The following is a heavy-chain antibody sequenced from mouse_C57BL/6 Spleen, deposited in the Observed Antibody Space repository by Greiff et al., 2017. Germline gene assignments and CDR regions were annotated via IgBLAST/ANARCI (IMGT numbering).Heavy chain of an antibody. CDR3: ARSVVATRDLDV. D-gene: IGHD1-1*01. CDR1: GYTFTGYW. J-gene: IGHJ1*03. CDR2: IDPSDSET. Sequence: QVQLKQPGAELVRPGSSVKLSCKASGYTFTGYWMHWVKQRPIQGLEWIGNIDPSDSETHYAQKFKGKATLTVDKASSTAYMQLSSLTSEDSAVYDWARSVVATRDLDVWGTGTTVTVSS. V-gene: IGHV1-52*01.